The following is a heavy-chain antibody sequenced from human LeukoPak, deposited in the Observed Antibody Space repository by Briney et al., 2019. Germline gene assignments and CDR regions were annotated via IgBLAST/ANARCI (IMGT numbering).Heavy chain of an antibody. Sequence: GGSLRLSCAASGFAFSNYAMSWVRQAPGKGLVWVSAITGSDDSAYYADSVKGRFTIDRDNSKNTLYLQMNSLRGEDTAVYYCAKGLVSKRVFDPFDYFDHWGQGTLVTVSS. CDR3: AKGLVSKRVFDPFDYFDH. D-gene: IGHD3-3*01. CDR1: GFAFSNYA. V-gene: IGHV3-23*01. J-gene: IGHJ4*02. CDR2: ITGSDDSA.